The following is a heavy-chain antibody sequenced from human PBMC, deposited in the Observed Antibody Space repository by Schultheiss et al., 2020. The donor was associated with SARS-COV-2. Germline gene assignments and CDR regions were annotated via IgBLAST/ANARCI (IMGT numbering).Heavy chain of an antibody. D-gene: IGHD3-22*01. V-gene: IGHV3-48*01. CDR3: AREVPGGYYDSSGYYADVTGAFDI. CDR1: GFTFSSYA. J-gene: IGHJ3*02. Sequence: GGSLRLSCAASGFTFSSYAMSWVRQAPGKGLEWVSYISSSSSTIYYADSVKGRFTISRDNAKNSLYLQMNSLRAEDTAVYYCAREVPGGYYDSSGYYADVTGAFDIWGQGTMVTVSS. CDR2: ISSSSSTI.